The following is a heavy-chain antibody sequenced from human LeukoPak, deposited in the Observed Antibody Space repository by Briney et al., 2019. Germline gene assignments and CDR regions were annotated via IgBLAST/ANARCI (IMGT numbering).Heavy chain of an antibody. CDR3: ARLLGGGFDY. CDR1: GYSFTSYW. V-gene: IGHV5-51*01. Sequence: GESLQRSCKGSGYSFTSYWIGWVRQMPGKGLEWMGVIYPGDSDTRYSPSFQGQVTISAESISTAYLQWSNLKASDTAMYYCARLLGGGFDYWGQGTLVTVSS. J-gene: IGHJ4*02. CDR2: IYPGDSDT.